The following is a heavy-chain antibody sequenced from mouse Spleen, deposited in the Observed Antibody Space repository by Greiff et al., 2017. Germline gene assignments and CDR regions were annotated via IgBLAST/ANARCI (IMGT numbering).Heavy chain of an antibody. J-gene: IGHJ3*01. CDR1: GFTFSSYA. Sequence: EVKVVESGGGLVKPGGSLKLSCAASGFTFSSYAMSWVRQTPEKRLEWVASISSGGSTYYPDSVKGRFTISRDNARNILYLQMSSLRSEDTAMYYCARGVGDYGAWFAYWGQGTLVTVSA. V-gene: IGHV5-6-5*01. CDR3: ARGVGDYGAWFAY. CDR2: ISSGGST. D-gene: IGHD2-4*01.